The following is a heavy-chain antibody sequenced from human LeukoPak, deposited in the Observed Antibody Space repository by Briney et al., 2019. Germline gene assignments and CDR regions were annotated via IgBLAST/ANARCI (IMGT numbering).Heavy chain of an antibody. CDR3: ASDTGAGGYSYGYVY. Sequence: PSETLSLTCAVYGGSLSGYYWGWIRQPPGKGLEWIGEINHSGSTNYNPSLKSRVTISVDTSKNQFSLKLSSVTAADTAVYYCASDTGAGGYSYGYVYWGQGTLVTVSS. D-gene: IGHD5-18*01. CDR1: GGSLSGYY. V-gene: IGHV4-34*01. CDR2: INHSGST. J-gene: IGHJ4*02.